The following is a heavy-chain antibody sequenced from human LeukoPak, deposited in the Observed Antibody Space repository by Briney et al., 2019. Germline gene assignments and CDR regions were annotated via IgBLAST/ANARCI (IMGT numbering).Heavy chain of an antibody. J-gene: IGHJ6*02. CDR3: AKDTGGNGAYFYAMDV. CDR2: IDWNSDTK. CDR1: GFAFHNYA. D-gene: IGHD4-23*01. V-gene: IGHV3-9*01. Sequence: GRSLRLSCVGSGFAFHNYAMHWVRRPPGKGLEWVSAIDWNSDTKAYADSVKGRFTISRDRARNSLYLQMDSLRPEDTALYYCAKDTGGNGAYFYAMDVWGQGTSVTVSS.